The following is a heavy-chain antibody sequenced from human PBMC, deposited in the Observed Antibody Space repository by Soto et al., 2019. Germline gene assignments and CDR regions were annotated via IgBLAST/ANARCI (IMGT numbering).Heavy chain of an antibody. V-gene: IGHV4-59*01. CDR3: ARGFRGWLDP. CDR1: GGSISSYY. CDR2: IYYSGST. Sequence: PAETLSLTCTFSGGSISSYYWSWIRQPPGKGLEWIGYIYYSGSTNYNPSLKSRVTISVDTSKNQFSLKLSSVTAADTAVYYCARGFRGWLDPWGQGTLVTVSS. J-gene: IGHJ5*02. D-gene: IGHD2-15*01.